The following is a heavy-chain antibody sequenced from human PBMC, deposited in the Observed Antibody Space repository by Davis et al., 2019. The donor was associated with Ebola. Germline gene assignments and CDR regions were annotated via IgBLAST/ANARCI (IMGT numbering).Heavy chain of an antibody. V-gene: IGHV3-7*03. D-gene: IGHD4-23*01. CDR2: IKQDGGEK. J-gene: IGHJ6*04. Sequence: GGSLRPSCAASGFTFSHYWMSWVRQAPGKGPEWVAIIKQDGGEKYSVDSVKGRFTISRDNAKNSLFLQMTSLRAEDTALYYCASGDGRGNSYDMDVWGKGTTVTVSS. CDR1: GFTFSHYW. CDR3: ASGDGRGNSYDMDV.